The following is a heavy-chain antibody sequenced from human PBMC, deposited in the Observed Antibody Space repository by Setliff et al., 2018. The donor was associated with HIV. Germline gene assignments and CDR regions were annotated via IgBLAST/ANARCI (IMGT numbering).Heavy chain of an antibody. Sequence: GSLRLSCAASGFTFSSYWMHWVRQAPGKGLMWVSRIKGDGSSTSYADSVKGRFTISRDHAKNTLYLQMNSLRAEDTAVYYCARPDFWSGHYNYWGQGTLVTVSS. CDR1: GFTFSSYW. J-gene: IGHJ4*02. V-gene: IGHV3-74*01. CDR2: IKGDGSST. CDR3: ARPDFWSGHYNY. D-gene: IGHD3-3*01.